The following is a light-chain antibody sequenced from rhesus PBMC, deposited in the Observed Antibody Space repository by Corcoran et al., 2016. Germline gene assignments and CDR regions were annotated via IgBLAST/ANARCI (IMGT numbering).Light chain of an antibody. CDR3: QQHNSHPRT. CDR1: QGISSY. Sequence: DIQMTQSPSSLSASVGDTVTITCRASQGISSYLNWFKQKPGKAPKLLIYAASSLQSGVPSRFSGSGSGTDFTLTSSSLQPEDFAAYYCQQHNSHPRTFGQGTKVEIK. CDR2: AAS. J-gene: IGKJ1*01. V-gene: IGKV1-28*03.